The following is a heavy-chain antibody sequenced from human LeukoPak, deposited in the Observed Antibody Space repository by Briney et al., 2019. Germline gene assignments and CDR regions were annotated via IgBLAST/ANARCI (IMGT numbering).Heavy chain of an antibody. CDR3: ARGPVGSGSNWFDP. D-gene: IGHD3-10*01. CDR2: IYYSGST. Sequence: SETLSLICTVSGGSISNYYWSWIRQPPGKRLEWIGYIYYSGSTNYNPSLKSRVTISVDTSKNQFSLKLTSVTAADTAMYYCARGPVGSGSNWFDPWGQGTLVTVSS. V-gene: IGHV4-59*01. CDR1: GGSISNYY. J-gene: IGHJ5*02.